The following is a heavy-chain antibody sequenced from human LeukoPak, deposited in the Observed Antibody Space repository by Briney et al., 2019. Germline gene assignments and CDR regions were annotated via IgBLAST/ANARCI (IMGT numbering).Heavy chain of an antibody. CDR3: ARGVGRYGDYVNYYYMDV. CDR2: IFHSGST. J-gene: IGHJ6*03. CDR1: GVSISSSNW. V-gene: IGHV4-4*02. D-gene: IGHD4-17*01. Sequence: PSETLSLTCAVSGVSISSSNWWSWVRQSPGKGLEWIGEIFHSGSTNYNPSLKSRVLISVDKAENQFSLTLTSVTAADTARYFCARGVGRYGDYVNYYYMDVWGKGTTVTISS.